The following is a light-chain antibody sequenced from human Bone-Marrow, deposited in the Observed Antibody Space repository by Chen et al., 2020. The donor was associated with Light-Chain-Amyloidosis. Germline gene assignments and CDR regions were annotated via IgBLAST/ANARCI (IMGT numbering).Light chain of an antibody. J-gene: IGLJ2*01. CDR3: QSADSSGTYEVI. Sequence: SYELTQPPSVSVSPGQTARINCSGDDLPTKYAYWYHQKPGQAPVLVIHRDTERPSGISERFSGSSSGTTATLTNIGVQAEDEADYHCQSADSSGTYEVIFGGGTKLTVL. CDR2: RDT. CDR1: DLPTKY. V-gene: IGLV3-25*03.